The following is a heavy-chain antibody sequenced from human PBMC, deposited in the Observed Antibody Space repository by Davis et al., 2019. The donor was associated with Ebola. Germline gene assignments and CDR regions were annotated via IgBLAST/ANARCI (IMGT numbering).Heavy chain of an antibody. CDR1: GGSISSSSYS. V-gene: IGHV4-39*01. D-gene: IGHD2-8*01. CDR3: ASAQDIVLMLSTIGRDFQH. CDR2: VHYTGTT. J-gene: IGHJ1*01. Sequence: SETLSLTCTVSGGSISSSSYSWGWLRQPPGKGLDWIANVHYTGTTYYNPSLKSRVTISVDTSKNQFSLRLNSVTAADTAVYYWASAQDIVLMLSTIGRDFQHWGQGTLVTVS.